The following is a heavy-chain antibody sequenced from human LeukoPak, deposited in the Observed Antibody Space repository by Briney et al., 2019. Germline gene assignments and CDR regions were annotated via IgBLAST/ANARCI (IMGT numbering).Heavy chain of an antibody. D-gene: IGHD6-19*01. CDR3: AKDRSSGGNAFDI. CDR2: IRFDGSNK. V-gene: IGHV3-30*02. J-gene: IGHJ3*02. CDR1: GFTFSSFG. Sequence: PGGSLRLSCAASGFTFSSFGMHWVRQAPGKGLEWVALIRFDGSNKYYADSVKGRFTISRDNSKNTLYLHMNSLRVEDTAVYHCAKDRSSGGNAFDIWGQGTMVTVSS.